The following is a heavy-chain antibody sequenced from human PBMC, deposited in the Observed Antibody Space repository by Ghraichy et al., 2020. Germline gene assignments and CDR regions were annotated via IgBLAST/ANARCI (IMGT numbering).Heavy chain of an antibody. J-gene: IGHJ1*01. CDR1: GFTFSPYS. D-gene: IGHD1-14*01. CDR2: ISVASAYT. Sequence: GGSLRLSCAASGFTFSPYSMSWVRQAPGKGLEWVSSISVASAYTHYADSVKGRFTISRDDAKNSVFLQLNSLRGDDTAVYFCARDGPDDIPEAEYFQHWGQGTLVSVSS. V-gene: IGHV3-21*06. CDR3: ARDGPDDIPEAEYFQH.